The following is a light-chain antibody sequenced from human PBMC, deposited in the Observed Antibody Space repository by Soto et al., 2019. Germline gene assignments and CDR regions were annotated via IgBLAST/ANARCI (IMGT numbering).Light chain of an antibody. V-gene: IGLV2-11*01. Sequence: QSVLTQPRSVSGSPGQSVTISCTGTSSDVGGYHYVSWYEQHPVKAPKLMIYDVTKRPSGVPDRFSGSKCGNTASRTISGQQSEDEANYYFCSYAGSYTWVFGTGTERTV. CDR1: SSDVGGYHY. CDR2: DVT. CDR3: CSYAGSYTWV. J-gene: IGLJ1*01.